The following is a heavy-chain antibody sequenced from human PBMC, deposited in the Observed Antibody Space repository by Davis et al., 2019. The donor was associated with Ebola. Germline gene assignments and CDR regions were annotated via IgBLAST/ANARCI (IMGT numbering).Heavy chain of an antibody. CDR3: ARISRRGYCSGGSCYYYYGMDV. D-gene: IGHD2-15*01. CDR2: IWYDGSNK. J-gene: IGHJ6*02. Sequence: GESLKISCAASGFTFSSYAMHWVRQAPGKGLEWVAVIWYDGSNKYYADSVKGRFTISRDNSKNTLYLQMNSLRAEDTAVYYCARISRRGYCSGGSCYYYYGMDVWGQGTTVTVSS. V-gene: IGHV3-30*14. CDR1: GFTFSSYA.